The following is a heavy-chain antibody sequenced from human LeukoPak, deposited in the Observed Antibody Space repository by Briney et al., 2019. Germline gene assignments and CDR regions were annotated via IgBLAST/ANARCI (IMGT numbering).Heavy chain of an antibody. CDR3: ARVRNWNQVHYGMDV. V-gene: IGHV3-30-3*01. D-gene: IGHD1-1*01. CDR2: ISYDGSNK. CDR1: GFTFSSYA. Sequence: GGSLRLSCAASGFTFSSYAMHWVRQAPGKGLEWVAVISYDGSNKYYADSVKGRFTISRDNSKNTLYLQMNSLRAEDTAVYYCARVRNWNQVHYGMDVWGQGTTVTVSS. J-gene: IGHJ6*02.